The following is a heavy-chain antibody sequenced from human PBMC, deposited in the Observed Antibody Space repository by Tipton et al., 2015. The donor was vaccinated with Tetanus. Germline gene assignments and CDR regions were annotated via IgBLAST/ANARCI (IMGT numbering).Heavy chain of an antibody. V-gene: IGHV4-31*03. J-gene: IGHJ5*02. CDR1: GGSIRSGGYY. Sequence: TLSLTCTVSGGSIRSGGYYWSWIRQHPGKGLEWIGYIYYTGNTYYNPSLKSRVTISVDTSKNQFSLKLSTVTAADTAVYYCARCSIVATSNNWFDPWGQGTLVTVSS. D-gene: IGHD5-12*01. CDR2: IYYTGNT. CDR3: ARCSIVATSNNWFDP.